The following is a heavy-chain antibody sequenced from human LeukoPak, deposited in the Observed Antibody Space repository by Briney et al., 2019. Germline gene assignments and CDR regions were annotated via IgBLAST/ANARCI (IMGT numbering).Heavy chain of an antibody. CDR2: IYYSGST. Sequence: PSETLSLTCTVSGGSISSYYWSCIRQPPGKGLEWIGYIYYSGSTNYNPSLKSRVTISVDTSKNQFSLKLSSVTAADTAVYYCARGSGWYKDYYYYYGMDVWGQGTTVTVSS. CDR3: ARGSGWYKDYYYYYGMDV. D-gene: IGHD6-19*01. CDR1: GGSISSYY. J-gene: IGHJ6*02. V-gene: IGHV4-59*01.